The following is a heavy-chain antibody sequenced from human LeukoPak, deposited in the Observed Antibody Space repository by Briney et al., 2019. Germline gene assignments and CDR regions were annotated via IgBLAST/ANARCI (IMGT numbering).Heavy chain of an antibody. CDR3: ARGHGRTMITFGGVIAPALSY. CDR1: GYTFTGYY. J-gene: IGHJ4*02. D-gene: IGHD3-16*02. CDR2: MNPNSGNT. Sequence: ASVKVSCKASGYTFTGYYMHWVRQAPGQGLEWMGWMNPNSGNTGYAQKFQGRVTMTRNTSISTAYMELSSLRSEDTAVYYCARGHGRTMITFGGVIAPALSYWGQGTLVTVSS. V-gene: IGHV1-8*02.